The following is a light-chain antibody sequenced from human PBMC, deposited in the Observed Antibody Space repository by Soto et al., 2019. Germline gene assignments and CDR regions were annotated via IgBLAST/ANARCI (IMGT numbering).Light chain of an antibody. CDR1: SSDVGGYNY. V-gene: IGLV2-14*03. CDR2: DVS. Sequence: QSVLTQPASVSGSPGQSITISCTGTSSDVGGYNYVSWYQHHPGKVPKLMIFDVSNRTSGVSSRFSGSKSGNTASLTISGLQAEDEADYYCSQYSKTSNPVLFGGGTSLTAL. J-gene: IGLJ2*01. CDR3: SQYSKTSNPVL.